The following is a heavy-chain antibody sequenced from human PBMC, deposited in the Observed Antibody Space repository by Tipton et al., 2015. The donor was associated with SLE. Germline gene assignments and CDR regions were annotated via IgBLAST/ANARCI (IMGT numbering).Heavy chain of an antibody. CDR3: AKVIYSGYENWYFDL. D-gene: IGHD5-12*01. CDR1: GFTFSSYW. Sequence: GSLRLSCVASGFTFSSYWMHWVRQAPGKGLEWVSSISGSGDSTYYGDSVKGRFIITRDNSKNMVYLQMNSLRAEDTAVYYCAKVIYSGYENWYFDLWGRGTLVTVSS. CDR2: ISGSGDST. V-gene: IGHV3-23*01. J-gene: IGHJ2*01.